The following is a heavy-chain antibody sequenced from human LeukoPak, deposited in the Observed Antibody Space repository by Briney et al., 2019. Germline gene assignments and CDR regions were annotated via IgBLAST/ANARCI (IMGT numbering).Heavy chain of an antibody. CDR2: IYTSGST. J-gene: IGHJ4*02. V-gene: IGHV4-61*02. Sequence: SETLSLTCTVSGGSISSGSYYWSWIRQPAGQGLEWIGRIYTSGSTNYNPSLKSRVTISVDTSKNQFSLKLSSVTAADTAVYYCARDRGIAVAYWGQGTLVTVSS. D-gene: IGHD6-19*01. CDR1: GGSISSGSYY. CDR3: ARDRGIAVAY.